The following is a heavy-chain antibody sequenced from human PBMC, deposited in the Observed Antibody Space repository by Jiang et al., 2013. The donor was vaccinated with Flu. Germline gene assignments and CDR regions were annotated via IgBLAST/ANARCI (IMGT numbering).Heavy chain of an antibody. D-gene: IGHD3-22*01. J-gene: IGHJ4*02. CDR2: LIPIYGTP. Sequence: GAEVKKPASSVKVYLRGFWSTFNTLISVGCDRPLDKGLEWMGGLIPIYGTPRYATKFQGRLTITADESTNTAYMALTSLTADDTAVYYCARLKYYESYGYRSDFWGQGTLVTVSS. CDR1: STFNTL. V-gene: IGHV1-69*01. CDR3: ARLKYYESYGYRSDF.